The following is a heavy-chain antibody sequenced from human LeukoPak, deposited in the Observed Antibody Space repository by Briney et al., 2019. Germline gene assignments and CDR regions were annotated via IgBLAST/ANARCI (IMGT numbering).Heavy chain of an antibody. V-gene: IGHV3-30*02. CDR2: IRYDGSNK. J-gene: IGHJ6*03. D-gene: IGHD5-18*01. Sequence: GGSLRLSCAASGFTFSSYGMHWVRQAPGKGLEWVAFIRYDGSNKYYADSVKGRFTISRDNSKNTLYLQMNSLRADDTSMYYCAKEGSSYGTYYYYYMDVWGKGTTVTVSS. CDR1: GFTFSSYG. CDR3: AKEGSSYGTYYYYYMDV.